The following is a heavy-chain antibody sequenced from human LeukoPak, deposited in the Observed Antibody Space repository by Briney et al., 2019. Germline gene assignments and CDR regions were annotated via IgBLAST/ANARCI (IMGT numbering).Heavy chain of an antibody. D-gene: IGHD1-14*01. J-gene: IGHJ1*01. CDR2: IYGGGST. CDR1: GFTVSSNY. Sequence: PGGSLRLSCAASGFTVSSNYMSWVRQAPGKGLEWVSVIYGGGSTYYADSVKGRFTISRDNSKNTLYLQMNSLRAEDTAVYYCASGTPTGREYFQHWGQGTLVTVSS. CDR3: ASGTPTGREYFQH. V-gene: IGHV3-66*01.